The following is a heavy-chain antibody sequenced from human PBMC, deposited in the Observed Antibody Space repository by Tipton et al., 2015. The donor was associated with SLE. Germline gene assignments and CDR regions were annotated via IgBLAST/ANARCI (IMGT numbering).Heavy chain of an antibody. J-gene: IGHJ5*01. Sequence: LRLSCTVSGGSISSGSYYWSWIRQPAGEGLEWIGRVYISGTANYNPSLKSRVSISVDMSQNPFSLKLTSVTAADTAVYYCAGGKSYYDISGYYHNYFYSWGQGTLVTVSS. V-gene: IGHV4-61*02. CDR3: AGGKSYYDISGYYHNYFYS. CDR1: GGSISSGSYY. D-gene: IGHD3-22*01. CDR2: VYISGTA.